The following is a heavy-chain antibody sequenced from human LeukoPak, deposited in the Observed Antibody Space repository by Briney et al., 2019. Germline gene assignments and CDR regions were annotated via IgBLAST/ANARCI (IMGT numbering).Heavy chain of an antibody. Sequence: GGSLRLSCAAASGFTFSSFWMHWVRQAPGKGLERVSRINHNGTTTVYADFVKGRFTVFRDNTKNTLYLQMNSLRADDTAVYYCARLGYCTDGSCFHLDYWGQGTLVTVST. CDR3: ARLGYCTDGSCFHLDY. CDR1: GFTFSSFW. D-gene: IGHD2-15*01. CDR2: INHNGTTT. J-gene: IGHJ4*02. V-gene: IGHV3-74*01.